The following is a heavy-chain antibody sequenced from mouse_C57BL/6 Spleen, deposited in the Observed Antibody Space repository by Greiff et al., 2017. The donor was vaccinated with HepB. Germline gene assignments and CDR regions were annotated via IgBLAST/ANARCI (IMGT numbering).Heavy chain of an antibody. CDR3: ARYDCDGSSWFAY. CDR1: GYTFTDYN. J-gene: IGHJ3*01. D-gene: IGHD2-4*01. Sequence: EVQLQQSGPELVKPGASVKMSCKASGYTFTDYNMHWVKQSHGKSLEWIGYINPNNGGTSYNQKFKGKATLTVNKSSSTAYMELRSLTSEDSAVYYCARYDCDGSSWFAYWGQGTLVTVSA. V-gene: IGHV1-22*01. CDR2: INPNNGGT.